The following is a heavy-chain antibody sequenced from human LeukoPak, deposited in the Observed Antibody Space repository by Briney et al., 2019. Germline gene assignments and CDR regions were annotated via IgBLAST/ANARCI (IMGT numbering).Heavy chain of an antibody. D-gene: IGHD6-25*01. CDR3: AREGRSSGLDWFFDL. J-gene: IGHJ2*01. CDR2: IYHSGSA. CDR1: GDSNAGGGSS. V-gene: IGHV4-30-2*01. Sequence: SETLSLTCTVSGDSNAGGGSSWSWTRQPPGKGLEWIGSIHHSEGNIYHSGSAYYNPSLKRRAIISIDSSKTQFSLTLSSVAAADTAVYFCAREGRSSGLDWFFDLWGRGTLVTVSS.